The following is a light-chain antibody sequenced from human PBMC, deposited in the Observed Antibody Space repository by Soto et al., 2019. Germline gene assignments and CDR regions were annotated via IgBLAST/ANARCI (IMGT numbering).Light chain of an antibody. CDR3: QQLFSFPPT. J-gene: IGKJ5*01. Sequence: DLQLTQSPSFLSASVGDRVTITCRASQGISNYLAWYQQKPGKAPNLLIYVASTLQSGVPSRFSGSGSGTEFTLTISSLQTEDLATYYCQQLFSFPPTFGQGTRLEIK. CDR1: QGISNY. CDR2: VAS. V-gene: IGKV1-9*01.